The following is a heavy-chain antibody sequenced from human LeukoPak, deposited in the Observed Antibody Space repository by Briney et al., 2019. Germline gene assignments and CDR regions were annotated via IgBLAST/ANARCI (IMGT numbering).Heavy chain of an antibody. CDR2: INHSGST. D-gene: IGHD5-18*01. CDR1: GGSISSYY. Sequence: PSETLSLTCTVSGGSISSYYWSWIRQPPGKGLEWIGEINHSGSTNYNPSLKSRVTISVDTSKNQFSLKLSSVTAADTAVYYCASVLRGYSYGYSVRAFDIWGQGTMVTVSS. CDR3: ASVLRGYSYGYSVRAFDI. V-gene: IGHV4-34*01. J-gene: IGHJ3*02.